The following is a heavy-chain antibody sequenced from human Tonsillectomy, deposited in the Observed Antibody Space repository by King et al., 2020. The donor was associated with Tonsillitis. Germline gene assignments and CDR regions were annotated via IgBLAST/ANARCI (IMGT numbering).Heavy chain of an antibody. J-gene: IGHJ5*02. D-gene: IGHD5-18*01. CDR2: ISVSGIST. V-gene: IGHV3-23*04. CDR1: GFTFSSYA. CDR3: ANLESRGYSYGFP. Sequence: VQLVESGGGLVQPGGSLRLSCSASGFTFSSYAISWFRQAPGKGLEWVSAISVSGISTYYADSVKGRFTISRDNSKNTLSLQRNSLRAEDTAVYYCANLESRGYSYGFPWGQGTLVTVSS.